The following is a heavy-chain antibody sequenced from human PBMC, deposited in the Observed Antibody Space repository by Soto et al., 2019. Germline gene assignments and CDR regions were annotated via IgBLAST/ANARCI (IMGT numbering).Heavy chain of an antibody. CDR3: ARTLTPNPAEPVQP. D-gene: IGHD3-16*01. CDR2: INPSGGST. J-gene: IGHJ1*01. V-gene: IGHV1-46*03. Sequence: QVQLVQSGAEAKKPGASVKVSCKASGYTFTRYYMHWVRQAPGQGLEWMGIINPSGGSTTYAQKSQGTVTRPGDTSTSTVDTELSSLRSEDMAVYYCARTLTPNPAEPVQPWGQGTLVTVSS. CDR1: GYTFTRYY.